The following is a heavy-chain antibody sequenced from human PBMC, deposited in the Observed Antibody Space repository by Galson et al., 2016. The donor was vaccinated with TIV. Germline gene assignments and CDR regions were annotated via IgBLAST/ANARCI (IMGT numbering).Heavy chain of an antibody. D-gene: IGHD2-2*02. Sequence: SLRLSCAASGFTFNTNTMSWIRQAPRKGLEWVSTSSGSGDTIYYADSVKGRFTISRDNSKGTLYLQMSSLRVDDTAIYYCAKTQVDIVVAPAATPGYYFDYWGQGTLVTVSS. J-gene: IGHJ4*02. CDR1: GFTFNTNT. V-gene: IGHV3-23*01. CDR2: SSGSGDTI. CDR3: AKTQVDIVVAPAATPGYYFDY.